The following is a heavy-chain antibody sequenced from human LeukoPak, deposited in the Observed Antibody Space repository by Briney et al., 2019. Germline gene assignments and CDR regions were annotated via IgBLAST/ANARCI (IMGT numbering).Heavy chain of an antibody. CDR3: ARPRGRIAAAGTHWFDP. D-gene: IGHD6-13*01. Sequence: SETLSLTCAVYGGSFSGYYWSWIRQPPGKGLEWIGEINHSGSTNYNPSLKSRVTISVDTSKNQFSLKLSSVTAADTAVYYCARPRGRIAAAGTHWFDPWGQGTLVTVSS. J-gene: IGHJ5*02. CDR1: GGSFSGYY. V-gene: IGHV4-34*01. CDR2: INHSGST.